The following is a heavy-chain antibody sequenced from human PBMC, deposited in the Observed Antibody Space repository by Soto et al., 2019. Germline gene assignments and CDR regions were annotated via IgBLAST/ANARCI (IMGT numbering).Heavy chain of an antibody. V-gene: IGHV3-23*01. CDR1: GFTFSSYA. D-gene: IGHD5-18*01. CDR3: AKDQGRGGYSYEVQNYYGMDV. CDR2: ISGSGGST. Sequence: GGSLRLSCAASGFTFSSYAMSWVRQAPGKGLEWVSAISGSGGSTYYADSVKGRFTISRDNSKNTLYLQMNSLRAEDTAVYYCAKDQGRGGYSYEVQNYYGMDVWGQGTTVTVSS. J-gene: IGHJ6*02.